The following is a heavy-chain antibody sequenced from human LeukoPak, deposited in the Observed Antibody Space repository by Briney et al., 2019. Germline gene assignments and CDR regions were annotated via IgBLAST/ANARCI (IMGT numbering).Heavy chain of an antibody. D-gene: IGHD6-25*01. V-gene: IGHV5-51*01. Sequence: GDSLKISCKASGYSFTTYWIGWVRQMPGKGLEWMGNIYPDDSDSRYSPSFQGQVTISADRSINTAYLQWSSLKASDTAIYCCARSGSSSGRYEDYWGQGTLVTVSS. CDR3: ARSGSSSGRYEDY. CDR1: GYSFTTYW. J-gene: IGHJ4*02. CDR2: IYPDDSDS.